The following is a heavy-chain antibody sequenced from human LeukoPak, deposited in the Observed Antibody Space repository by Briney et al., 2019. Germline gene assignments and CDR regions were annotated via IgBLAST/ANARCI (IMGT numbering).Heavy chain of an antibody. V-gene: IGHV3-30-3*01. CDR2: ISYDGSNK. Sequence: SGGSLRLSCAASGFTFSSYAMHWVRQAPGKGLEWVAVISYDGSNKYYADSVKGRFTISRDNSKNTLYLQMNSLRAEDTAVYYCARDRGIAARPFYYYGMDVWGQGTTVTVSS. D-gene: IGHD6-6*01. CDR3: ARDRGIAARPFYYYGMDV. J-gene: IGHJ6*02. CDR1: GFTFSSYA.